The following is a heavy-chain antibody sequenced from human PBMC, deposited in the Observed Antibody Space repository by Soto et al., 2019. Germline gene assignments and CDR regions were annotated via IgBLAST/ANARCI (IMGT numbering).Heavy chain of an antibody. CDR2: MYNTGST. J-gene: IGHJ6*02. CDR1: GGSISRYY. CDR3: ARDLWGYCGTDCYPLDV. D-gene: IGHD2-21*02. V-gene: IGHV4-59*01. Sequence: SETLSLTCTVSGGSISRYYWSWIRQPPGKGQEWIGYMYNTGSTVYNPPFKSRVTISVDTSKNQFSLKLNSVTAADTAVYYCARDLWGYCGTDCYPLDVWGQGTTVT.